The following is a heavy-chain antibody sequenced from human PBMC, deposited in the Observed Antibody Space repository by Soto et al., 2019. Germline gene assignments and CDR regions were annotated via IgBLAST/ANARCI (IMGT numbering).Heavy chain of an antibody. J-gene: IGHJ4*02. CDR2: IGGGGGRA. V-gene: IGHV3-23*01. D-gene: IGHD6-19*01. CDR1: GFTFSNHA. Sequence: TGGSLRLSCVASGFTFSNHAMGWVRQAPGTGLEWVSTIGGGGGRAYYADSVKGRFTISRDNSKNTLYLQMNSLRAEDTAVYYCAKTEEAVAGNVYGIWGQGILVTVSS. CDR3: AKTEEAVAGNVYGI.